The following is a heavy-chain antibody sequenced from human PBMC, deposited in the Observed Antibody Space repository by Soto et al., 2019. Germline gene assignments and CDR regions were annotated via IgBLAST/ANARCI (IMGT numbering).Heavy chain of an antibody. CDR1: GGSISSSSYY. CDR3: ARLNYDILTGYFNDAFDI. D-gene: IGHD3-9*01. CDR2: IYYSGST. J-gene: IGHJ3*02. Sequence: PSETLSLTCTVSGGSISSSSYYWGWIRQPPGKGLEWIGSIYYSGSTYHNPSLKSRVTISVDTSKNQFSLKLSSVTAADTAVYYCARLNYDILTGYFNDAFDIWGQGTMVT. V-gene: IGHV4-39*01.